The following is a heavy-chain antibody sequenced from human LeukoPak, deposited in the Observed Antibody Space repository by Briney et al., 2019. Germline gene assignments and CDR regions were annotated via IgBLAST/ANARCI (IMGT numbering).Heavy chain of an antibody. CDR3: ARVPLGACSSTSCYYGMDV. V-gene: IGHV1-2*02. D-gene: IGHD2-2*01. Sequence: ASVKVSCKASGYTFTGYYMHWVRQAPGQGLEWMGWINPNSGGTSYAQKFQGRVTMTRDTSISTAYMELSRLRSDDTAVYYCARVPLGACSSTSCYYGMDVWGQGTTVTVSS. CDR1: GYTFTGYY. J-gene: IGHJ6*02. CDR2: INPNSGGT.